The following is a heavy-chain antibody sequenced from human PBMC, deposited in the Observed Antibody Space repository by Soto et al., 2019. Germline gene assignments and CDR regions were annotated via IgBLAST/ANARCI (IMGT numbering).Heavy chain of an antibody. CDR3: ARGSTVTRGPGTYFDY. D-gene: IGHD4-17*01. CDR2: ISYDGSNK. V-gene: IGHV3-30-3*01. J-gene: IGHJ4*02. CDR1: GFTFSSYA. Sequence: QVQLVESGGGVVQPGRSLRLSCAASGFTFSSYAMHWVRQAPGKGLEWVAVISYDGSNKYYADSVKGRFTISRDNSKNKLYLQMNSLRAEDTAVYYCARGSTVTRGPGTYFDYWGQGTMVTVSS.